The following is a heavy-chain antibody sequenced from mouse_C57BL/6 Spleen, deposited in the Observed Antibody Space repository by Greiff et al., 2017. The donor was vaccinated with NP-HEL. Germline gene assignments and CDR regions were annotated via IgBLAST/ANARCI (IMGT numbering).Heavy chain of an antibody. V-gene: IGHV1-15*01. D-gene: IGHD2-4*01. CDR3: TRSGGLRRPYFDY. CDR2: IDPETGGT. Sequence: QVQLKQSGAELVRPGASVTLSCKASGYTFTDYEMHWVKQTPVHGLEWIGAIDPETGGTAYNQKFKGKAILTADKSSSTAYMELRSLTSEDSAVYYCTRSGGLRRPYFDYWGQGTTLTVSS. CDR1: GYTFTDYE. J-gene: IGHJ2*01.